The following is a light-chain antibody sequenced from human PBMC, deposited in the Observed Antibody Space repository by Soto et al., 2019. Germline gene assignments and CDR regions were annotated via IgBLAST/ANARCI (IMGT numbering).Light chain of an antibody. CDR1: QSISSS. CDR2: DAS. V-gene: IGKV3-11*01. CDR3: QQRSEWPRT. J-gene: IGKJ1*01. Sequence: EIVLTQSPATLSLSPGERATLSCRASQSISSSLAWYQQKPGQAPRLLIYDASTRANGFPARFSGSGSGTDFTLTIGSLEPEDFAIYYCQQRSEWPRTFGQGTKVELK.